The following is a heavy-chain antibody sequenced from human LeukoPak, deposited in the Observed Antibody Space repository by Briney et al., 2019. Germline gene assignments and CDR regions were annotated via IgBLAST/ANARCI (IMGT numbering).Heavy chain of an antibody. CDR2: ISYDGSNK. J-gene: IGHJ5*02. D-gene: IGHD6-13*01. Sequence: GGSLRLSCAASGFSFSSYAMHWVRQAPGKGLEWVAVISYDGSNKYYADSVKGRFTISRDNSKNTLYLQMNSLRAEDTAVYYCARDHRTYSSNWNNWFDPWGQGTLVTVSS. CDR1: GFSFSSYA. CDR3: ARDHRTYSSNWNNWFDP. V-gene: IGHV3-30-3*01.